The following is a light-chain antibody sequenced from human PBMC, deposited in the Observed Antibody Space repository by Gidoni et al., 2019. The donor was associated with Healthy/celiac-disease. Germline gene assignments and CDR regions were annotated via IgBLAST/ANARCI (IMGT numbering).Light chain of an antibody. CDR2: DAS. CDR3: QQRSNWPRT. CDR1: QSVSSY. V-gene: IGKV3-11*01. Sequence: IVLTQSPATLSLSPGEGATLSCRASQSVSSYLAWYQQKPGQAPRLLIYDASNRATGIPARFSGSGSRTDFTLTSSSLEPEDFAVYYCQQRSNWPRTFGQXTRLEIK. J-gene: IGKJ5*01.